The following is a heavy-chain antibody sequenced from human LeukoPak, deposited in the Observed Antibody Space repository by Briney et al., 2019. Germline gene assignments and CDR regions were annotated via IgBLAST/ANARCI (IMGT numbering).Heavy chain of an antibody. Sequence: SETLSLTCTVSGGSVSSGSYYWSWMRQPPGKGLEWIGYIYYSGSTNYNPSLKSRVTISVDTSKNRFPLKLSSVTAADTAVYYCARARYFDPGSIVDPWGQGTLVTVSS. D-gene: IGHD3-9*01. V-gene: IGHV4-61*01. CDR2: IYYSGST. J-gene: IGHJ5*02. CDR1: GGSVSSGSYY. CDR3: ARARYFDPGSIVDP.